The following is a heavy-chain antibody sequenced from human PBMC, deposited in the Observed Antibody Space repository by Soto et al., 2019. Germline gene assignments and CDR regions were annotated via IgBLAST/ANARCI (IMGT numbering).Heavy chain of an antibody. CDR3: ARGTPSVATGSSSWLTPYDYYGMDV. CDR1: GDSVSSNSAA. Sequence: SQTLSLTCAISGDSVSSNSAAWNWIRQSPSRGLEWLGRTYYRSKWYNDYAVSVKSRITINPDTSKNQFSLQLNSVTPEDTAVYYCARGTPSVATGSSSWLTPYDYYGMDVWGQGTTVTVSS. V-gene: IGHV6-1*01. D-gene: IGHD6-13*01. J-gene: IGHJ6*02. CDR2: TYYRSKWYN.